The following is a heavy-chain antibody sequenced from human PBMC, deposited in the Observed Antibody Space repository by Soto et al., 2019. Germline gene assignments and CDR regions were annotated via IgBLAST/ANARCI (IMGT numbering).Heavy chain of an antibody. J-gene: IGHJ4*02. Sequence: HPGGSLRLSCAASGFTVSSNYMSWVRQAPGKGLEWVSVIYSGGSTYYADSVKGRFTISRDNSKNTLYLQMNSLRAEDTAVYYCARDRNYYDSSGTPIGFDYWGQGTLVTVSS. V-gene: IGHV3-53*01. CDR3: ARDRNYYDSSGTPIGFDY. CDR2: IYSGGST. CDR1: GFTVSSNY. D-gene: IGHD3-22*01.